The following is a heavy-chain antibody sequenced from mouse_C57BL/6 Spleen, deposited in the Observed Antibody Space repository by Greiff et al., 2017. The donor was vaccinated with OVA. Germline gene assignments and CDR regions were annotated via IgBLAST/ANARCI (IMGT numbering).Heavy chain of an antibody. J-gene: IGHJ3*01. Sequence: VQLQQSGAELVRPGASVKLSCTASGFNIKDDYMHWVKQRPEQGLEWIGWIDPENGDTEYASKFQGKATITADTSSNTAYLQLSSLTSEDTAVYFCTTLYYGISWFAYWGQGTLVTVSA. D-gene: IGHD1-1*01. CDR3: TTLYYGISWFAY. CDR1: GFNIKDDY. V-gene: IGHV14-4*01. CDR2: IDPENGDT.